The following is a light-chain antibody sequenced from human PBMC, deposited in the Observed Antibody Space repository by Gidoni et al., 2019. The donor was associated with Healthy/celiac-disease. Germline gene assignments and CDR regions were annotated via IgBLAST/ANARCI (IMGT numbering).Light chain of an antibody. CDR1: QDISNY. V-gene: IGKV1-33*01. CDR2: DAS. CDR3: QQYDNLPRT. J-gene: IGKJ3*01. Sequence: GDRVTITCQASQDISNYLNWYQQKPGKAPKLLIYDASNLETGVPSRFSGSGSGTDFTFTISSLQPEDIATYYCQQYDNLPRTFGPWEQSGYQT.